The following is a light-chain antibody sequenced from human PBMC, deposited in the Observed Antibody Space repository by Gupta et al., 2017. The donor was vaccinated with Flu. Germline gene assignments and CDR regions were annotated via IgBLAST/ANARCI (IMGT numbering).Light chain of an antibody. CDR2: KVS. Sequence: VTLGKPASISCRSSQGRGHRSGNRYLDWFQQRPGQSPRRLIYKVSNWDSGVPDRFSGSGSGTEFTLKISRGEADDVGVYYFMQWKGWPYAFGQGTKVEI. CDR1: QGRGHRSGNRY. V-gene: IGKV2-30*02. J-gene: IGKJ2*01. CDR3: MQWKGWPYA.